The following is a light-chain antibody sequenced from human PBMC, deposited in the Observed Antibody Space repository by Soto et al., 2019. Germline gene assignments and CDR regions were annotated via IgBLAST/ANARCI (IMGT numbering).Light chain of an antibody. CDR3: QSFDSSLSGWV. V-gene: IGLV1-40*01. CDR2: GDT. J-gene: IGLJ3*02. CDR1: SSNIGAGYD. Sequence: QAVVTQPPSVSGAPGQRVTISCTGSSSNIGAGYDVHWYQQLPGTAPKLLVSGDTNRPSGVPDRFSGSKSGTSASLAITGLRAEDEADYYWQSFDSSLSGWVFGGGTKLTGL.